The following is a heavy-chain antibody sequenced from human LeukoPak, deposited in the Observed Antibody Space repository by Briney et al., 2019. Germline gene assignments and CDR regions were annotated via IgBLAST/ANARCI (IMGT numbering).Heavy chain of an antibody. CDR3: AKGTAVDRQYFEN. CDR2: ISFDGSHK. J-gene: IGHJ4*02. D-gene: IGHD1-1*01. V-gene: IGHV3-30*18. Sequence: PGRSLRLSCAASGFTFSSYGMHWVRQAPGKGLEWVAAISFDGSHKYYADSVKGRFTISRDNSMNTLYLQMNSLRAEDTAVYYCAKGTAVDRQYFENWGQETLVTVSS. CDR1: GFTFSSYG.